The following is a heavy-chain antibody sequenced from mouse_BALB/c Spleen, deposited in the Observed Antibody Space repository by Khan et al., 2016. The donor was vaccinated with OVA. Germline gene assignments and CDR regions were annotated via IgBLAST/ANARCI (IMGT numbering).Heavy chain of an antibody. V-gene: IGHV1-77*01. CDR3: ARSNYFGYTFAY. J-gene: IGHJ3*01. D-gene: IGHD1-2*01. CDR1: GYSFTDYY. CDR2: ISTGSGDT. Sequence: QVQLQQSGAELARPGASVKLSCKASGYSFTDYYINWVKQKTGQGLEWIGEISTGSGDTYYNEKFKGKATLTADKSSSTAYMHLSSLTSEGSAVSFCARSNYFGYTFAYWGQGTLVTVSA.